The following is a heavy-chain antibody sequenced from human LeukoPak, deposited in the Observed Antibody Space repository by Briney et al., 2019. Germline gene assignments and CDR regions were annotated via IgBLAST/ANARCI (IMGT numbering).Heavy chain of an antibody. CDR1: GFTFDDYA. D-gene: IGHD3-16*01. CDR3: ARGNYDYVWGSFYTLDY. J-gene: IGHJ4*02. CDR2: ISWNSGSI. V-gene: IGHV3-9*01. Sequence: GGSLRLSCAASGFTFDDYAMHWVRQAPGKGLGWVSGISWNSGSIGYADSVKGRFTISRDNAKNSLYLQMNSLRAEDTALYYCARGNYDYVWGSFYTLDYWGQGTLVTVSS.